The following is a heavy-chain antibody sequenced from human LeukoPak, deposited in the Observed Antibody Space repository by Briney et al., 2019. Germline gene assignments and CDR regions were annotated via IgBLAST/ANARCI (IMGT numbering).Heavy chain of an antibody. CDR3: ARGRPGSTFGGVIGLLEFDQ. CDR2: ISDHNGHT. J-gene: IGHJ4*02. D-gene: IGHD3-16*02. Sequence: ASVKVSCKACGYIFRTYGISWVRQAPGQGREWMGWISDHNGHTESAQKFRGGVTMPTHTSQPAAYIELRSLRSDDTAVYYCARGRPGSTFGGVIGLLEFDQWGQGTLVTVSS. V-gene: IGHV1-18*01. CDR1: GYIFRTYG.